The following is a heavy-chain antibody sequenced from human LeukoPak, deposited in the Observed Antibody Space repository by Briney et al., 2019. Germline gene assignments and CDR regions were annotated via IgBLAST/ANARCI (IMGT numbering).Heavy chain of an antibody. CDR1: GYTFTGYY. V-gene: IGHV1-2*02. J-gene: IGHJ5*02. D-gene: IGHD2-2*01. CDR2: INPNSGGT. CDR3: ARRKVPAATNWFDP. Sequence: ASVKVSCKASGYTFTGYYMHWVRQAPGQGLEWMGWINPNSGGTNYAQKFQGRVTMTRDTSISTAYMELSRLRSDDTAVYYCARRKVPAATNWFDPWGQGTLVTVSS.